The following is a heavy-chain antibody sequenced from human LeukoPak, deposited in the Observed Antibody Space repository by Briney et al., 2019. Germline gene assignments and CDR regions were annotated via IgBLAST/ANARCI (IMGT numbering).Heavy chain of an antibody. Sequence: GASLRLSCAASGFTFSNYAMSWVRQAPGKGLEWVSAITGSGSGIYYADSMKSRFTISRDNSKNTLYLQINSLRAEDTDVYYCAKGGDYDVLTGYYVSDYWGQGTLVTVSS. D-gene: IGHD3-9*01. CDR2: ITGSGSGI. CDR1: GFTFSNYA. J-gene: IGHJ4*02. V-gene: IGHV3-23*01. CDR3: AKGGDYDVLTGYYVSDY.